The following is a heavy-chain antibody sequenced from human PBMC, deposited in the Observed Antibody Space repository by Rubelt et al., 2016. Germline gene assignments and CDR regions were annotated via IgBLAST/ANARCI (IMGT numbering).Heavy chain of an antibody. Sequence: QITLKESGPTLVKPTQTLTLTCTFSGFSLTTSGVGVGWIRQPPGKALEWLALIYWDDDKRHSPSLKSRLTITTDTSQNQVVLTMTNRDPLDTATVYCAHNAGTGTSRKPLQYFDYWGQGTLVTVSS. CDR2: IYWDDDK. D-gene: IGHD3/OR15-3a*01. V-gene: IGHV2-5*02. J-gene: IGHJ4*02. CDR3: AHNAGTGTSRKPLQYFDY. CDR1: GFSLTTSGVG.